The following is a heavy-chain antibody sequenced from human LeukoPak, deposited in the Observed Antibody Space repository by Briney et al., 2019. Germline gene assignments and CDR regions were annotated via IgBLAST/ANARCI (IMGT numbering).Heavy chain of an antibody. Sequence: EASVKVSCKASGYTFTGYYMHWVRQAPGQGLEWMGWINPNSGGTNYAQKFQGRVTMTRDTSISTAYMELSRLRSDDTAVYYCARREQQLVDPFDPWGQGTLVTVSS. V-gene: IGHV1-2*02. CDR3: ARREQQLVDPFDP. J-gene: IGHJ5*02. CDR1: GYTFTGYY. CDR2: INPNSGGT. D-gene: IGHD6-13*01.